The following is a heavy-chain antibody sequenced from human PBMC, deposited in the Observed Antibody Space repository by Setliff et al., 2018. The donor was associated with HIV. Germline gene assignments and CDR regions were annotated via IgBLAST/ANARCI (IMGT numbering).Heavy chain of an antibody. CDR2: INHRGIT. CDR1: GVSFSGYY. D-gene: IGHD6-13*01. CDR3: ARVVWMAAAGTIDYYYYGMDI. V-gene: IGHV4-34*01. Sequence: SETLSLTCAVYGVSFSGYYWSWIRQPPGKGLEWIGEINHRGITNYSPSLKSRVTISVDTSKNQFSLKLRSVTATDTAVYYCARVVWMAAAGTIDYYYYGMDIWGQGTTVTVSS. J-gene: IGHJ6*02.